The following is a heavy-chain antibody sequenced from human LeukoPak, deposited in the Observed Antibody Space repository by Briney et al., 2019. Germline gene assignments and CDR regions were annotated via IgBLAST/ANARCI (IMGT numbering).Heavy chain of an antibody. V-gene: IGHV4-34*01. J-gene: IGHJ4*02. CDR2: INHSVST. CDR3: ARGSGWYVFFFDY. CDR1: GGSFSGYY. Sequence: SETLSLTCAVYGGSFSGYYWSWIRQPPGKGLEWIGEINHSVSTNYNPSLKSRVTISVDTSKNQFSLKLSSVTAADTAVYYCARGSGWYVFFFDYWGQGTLVTVSS. D-gene: IGHD6-19*01.